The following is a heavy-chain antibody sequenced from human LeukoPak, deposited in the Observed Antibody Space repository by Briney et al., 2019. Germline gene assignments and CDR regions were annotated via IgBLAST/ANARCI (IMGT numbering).Heavy chain of an antibody. D-gene: IGHD3-16*01. CDR2: ISAYNGNT. CDR1: GYSFPNYG. Sequence: ASVKVSCKASGYSFPNYGINWVRQAPGQGLEWMGWISAYNGNTNYAQKLQGRVTMTTDTSTSTAYMELRSLRSDDTAVYYCARGRRGGVPLLRYYYYMDVWGKGTTVTVSS. J-gene: IGHJ6*03. V-gene: IGHV1-18*01. CDR3: ARGRRGGVPLLRYYYYMDV.